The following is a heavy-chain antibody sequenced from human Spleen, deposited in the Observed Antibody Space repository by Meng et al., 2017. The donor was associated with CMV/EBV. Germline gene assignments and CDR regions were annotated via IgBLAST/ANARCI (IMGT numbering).Heavy chain of an antibody. Sequence: SVKVSCKASGGTFSNYGVNWVRQAPGQGREWMGGIIPIFGTANYAQKFQGRVTITTDESTTTAYMELSGLRSDDTAVYYCAREGVVGTTIYFDYWGQGTLVTVSS. CDR1: GGTFSNYG. V-gene: IGHV1-69*05. CDR3: AREGVVGTTIYFDY. CDR2: IIPIFGTA. J-gene: IGHJ4*02. D-gene: IGHD1-1*01.